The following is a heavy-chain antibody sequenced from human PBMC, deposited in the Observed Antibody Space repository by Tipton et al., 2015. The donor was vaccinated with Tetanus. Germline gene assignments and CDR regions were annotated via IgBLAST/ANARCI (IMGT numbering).Heavy chain of an antibody. J-gene: IGHJ5*02. CDR2: ISVRGSXT. CDR1: GFTFSNYA. Sequence: SLRLSCAASGFTFSNYAMAWVRQAPXKGLEWVSGISVRGSXTXXADPVKGRFSISRDNSKNTVYLQMNSLRDEDTAVYYCAKDPASRGWFDPWGQGTLVSVSS. V-gene: IGHV3-23*01. CDR3: AKDPASRGWFDP.